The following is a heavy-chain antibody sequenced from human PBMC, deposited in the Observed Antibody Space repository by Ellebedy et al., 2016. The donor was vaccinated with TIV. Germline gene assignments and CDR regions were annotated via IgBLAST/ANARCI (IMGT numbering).Heavy chain of an antibody. CDR1: GFTFSSQS. CDR3: AKDLRGSGLYAIDH. J-gene: IGHJ4*02. D-gene: IGHD6-19*01. V-gene: IGHV3-30*18. Sequence: GGSLRLXXAVSGFTFSSQSMHWVRQAPGKGLEWVALISYTGNDKYYVDSAKGRFAISRDNTKNTLLLQMNSLRAEDTGVYYCAKDLRGSGLYAIDHWGQGALVTVSS. CDR2: ISYTGNDK.